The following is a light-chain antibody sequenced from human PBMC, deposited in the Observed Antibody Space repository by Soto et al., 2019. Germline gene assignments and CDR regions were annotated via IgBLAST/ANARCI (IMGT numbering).Light chain of an antibody. CDR1: SSNIGAGYD. CDR2: GNS. J-gene: IGLJ2*01. Sequence: SVLTQPPSVSGAPGQRVTISCTGSSSNIGAGYDVHWYQQLPGTAPKRLIYGNSNRPSGVPDRFSGSKSGTSASLAITGLQAEDEADYYCQSYDSSLSAVVFGGGTKLTVL. V-gene: IGLV1-40*01. CDR3: QSYDSSLSAVV.